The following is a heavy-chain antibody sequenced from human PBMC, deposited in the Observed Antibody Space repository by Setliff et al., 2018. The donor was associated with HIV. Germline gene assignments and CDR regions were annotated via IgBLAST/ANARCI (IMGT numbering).Heavy chain of an antibody. CDR3: TRPGGNYDFDY. J-gene: IGHJ4*02. D-gene: IGHD3-16*01. V-gene: IGHV7-4-1*02. Sequence: ASVKVSCKASGYTFTSYAMNWVRQAPGQGLEWMGWISTNTGNPTYAQGFTGRFVFSLDTSVTTAYLQIISLEAEDTAVYYCTRPGGNYDFDYWGQGTLVTVSS. CDR1: GYTFTSYA. CDR2: ISTNTGNP.